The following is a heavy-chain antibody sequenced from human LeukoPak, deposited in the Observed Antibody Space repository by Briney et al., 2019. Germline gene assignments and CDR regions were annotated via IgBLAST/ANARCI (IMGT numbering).Heavy chain of an antibody. D-gene: IGHD1-26*01. CDR3: ARCPPLMGATTSNAFDI. CDR2: IIPIFGTA. V-gene: IGHV1-69*06. J-gene: IGHJ3*02. Sequence: SVKVSCKASGYTFTSYYMHWVRQAPGQGLEWMGGIIPIFGTANYAQKFQGRVTITADKSTSTAYMELSSLRSEDTAVYYCARCPPLMGATTSNAFDIWGQGTMVTVSS. CDR1: GYTFTSYY.